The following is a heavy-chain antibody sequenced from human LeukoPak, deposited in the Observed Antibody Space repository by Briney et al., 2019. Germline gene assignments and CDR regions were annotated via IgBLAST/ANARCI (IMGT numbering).Heavy chain of an antibody. CDR1: GFIFSNFA. D-gene: IGHD2-2*01. V-gene: IGHV3-23*01. Sequence: GGSLGLSCAASGFIFSNFAMNWVRQAPGKGLEWVSAITGSGVSTYYADSVKGRFTISRDNSKNALYLQMNSLRAEDTAVYYCAKERSGVVPAALNYWGQGTLVTVSS. CDR2: ITGSGVST. CDR3: AKERSGVVPAALNY. J-gene: IGHJ4*02.